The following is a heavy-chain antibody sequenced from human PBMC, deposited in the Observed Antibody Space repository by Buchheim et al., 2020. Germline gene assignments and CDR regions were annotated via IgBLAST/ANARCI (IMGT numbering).Heavy chain of an antibody. V-gene: IGHV4-39*01. CDR1: GGSISSSSWY. D-gene: IGHD5-24*01. J-gene: IGHJ4*02. Sequence: QLQLQESGPGLVKPSETLFLTCTVSGGSISSSSWYWGWIRQPPVKGLEWIGSIYYSGSTYENPSLRSRVTISVDTSKNQFSLRLSSVTASDTAVYYCARQADGYNGVWGQGTL. CDR2: IYYSGST. CDR3: ARQADGYNGV.